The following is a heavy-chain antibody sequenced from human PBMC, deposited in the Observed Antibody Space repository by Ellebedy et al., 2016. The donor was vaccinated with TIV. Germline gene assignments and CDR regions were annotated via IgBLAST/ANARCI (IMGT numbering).Heavy chain of an antibody. J-gene: IGHJ6*02. D-gene: IGHD3-3*01. CDR2: INHSGST. CDR3: ARGLRKYYYGMDV. V-gene: IGHV4-34*01. Sequence: MPSETLSLTCAVYGGSFSGYYWSWIRQPPGKGLEWIGEINHSGSTNYNPSLKSRVTISVDTSKNQFSLKLSSVTAADTAVYYCARGLRKYYYGMDVWGQGTTVTVSS. CDR1: GGSFSGYY.